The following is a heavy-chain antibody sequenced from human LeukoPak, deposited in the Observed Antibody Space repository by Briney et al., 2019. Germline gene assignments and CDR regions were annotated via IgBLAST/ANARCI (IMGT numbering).Heavy chain of an antibody. CDR2: ISSSSGYI. D-gene: IGHD3-3*01. J-gene: IGHJ6*03. CDR1: GFTFSSYS. Sequence: PGGSLRLSCAASGFTFSSYSMNWVRQAPGKGLEWVSSISSSSGYIYYADSVKGRFTISRDNAKNSLYLQMNSLRAEDTAVYYCARVLGDDFWSGYYSSYYYYMDVWGKGTTVTVSS. V-gene: IGHV3-21*01. CDR3: ARVLGDDFWSGYYSSYYYYMDV.